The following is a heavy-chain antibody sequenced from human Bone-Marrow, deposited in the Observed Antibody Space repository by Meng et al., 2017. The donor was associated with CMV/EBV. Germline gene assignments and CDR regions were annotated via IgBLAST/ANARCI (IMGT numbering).Heavy chain of an antibody. Sequence: CKGSGYSVTSYWISWVRQMPGKGLEWMGRIDPSDSYTNYSPSFQGHVTISADKSISTAYLQWSSLKASDTAMYYCARHSSSSWPLDYWGQGTLVTVSS. D-gene: IGHD6-13*01. CDR1: GYSVTSYW. CDR2: IDPSDSYT. V-gene: IGHV5-10-1*01. J-gene: IGHJ4*02. CDR3: ARHSSSSWPLDY.